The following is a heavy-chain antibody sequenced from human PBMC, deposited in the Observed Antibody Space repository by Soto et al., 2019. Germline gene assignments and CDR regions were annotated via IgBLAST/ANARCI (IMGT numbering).Heavy chain of an antibody. V-gene: IGHV3-30-3*01. Sequence: QVQLVESGGGVVQPGRSLRLSCAASGFSFSISPMHWVRQAPGKGPERGALISYEGTNKFYADSVKGRFTISRDNSKSTLYLQLDSLRPEDAAVYYCARDPKTSGGQHWAFNYFDSWGQGTLVTVSS. CDR1: GFSFSISP. CDR2: ISYEGTNK. J-gene: IGHJ4*02. CDR3: ARDPKTSGGQHWAFNYFDS. D-gene: IGHD7-27*01.